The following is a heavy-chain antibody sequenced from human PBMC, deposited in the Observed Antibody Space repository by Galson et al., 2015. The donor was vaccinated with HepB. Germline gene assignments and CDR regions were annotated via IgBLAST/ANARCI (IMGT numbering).Heavy chain of an antibody. CDR1: GFTFSSYS. CDR3: ARGYGYEVRIDY. D-gene: IGHD5-12*01. J-gene: IGHJ4*02. Sequence: SLRLSCAASGFTFSSYSMNWVRQAPGKGLEWVSSISSSSSYIYYADSVKGRFTISRDNAKNSLYLQMNSLRAEDTAVYYCARGYGYEVRIDYWGQGTLVTVSS. V-gene: IGHV3-21*01. CDR2: ISSSSSYI.